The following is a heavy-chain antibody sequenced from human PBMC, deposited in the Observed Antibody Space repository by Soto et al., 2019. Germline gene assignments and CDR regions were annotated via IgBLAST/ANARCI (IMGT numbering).Heavy chain of an antibody. D-gene: IGHD5-12*01. CDR3: AKGGYSGYDPNKNEFDY. CDR2: ISYDGSNN. V-gene: IGHV3-30*18. J-gene: IGHJ4*02. Sequence: QVQLVESGGGVVQPGRSLRLSCAASGFTFSSYGMHWVRQAPGKGLEWVAVISYDGSNNYYADSVKGRFTISRDNSKNSLYLQMNSLRAEETAVYYCAKGGYSGYDPNKNEFDYSGQGALVTVPS. CDR1: GFTFSSYG.